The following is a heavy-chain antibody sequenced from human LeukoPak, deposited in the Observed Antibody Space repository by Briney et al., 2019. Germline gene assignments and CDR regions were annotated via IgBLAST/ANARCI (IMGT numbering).Heavy chain of an antibody. V-gene: IGHV3-48*03. CDR2: ISSSGSTI. J-gene: IGHJ4*02. Sequence: GGSLRLSCEASGFTYSSYEMNWVRQAPGKGLEWVSYISSSGSTIYYTDSVKGRFTISRDNAKNSLYLQMNSLRAEDTAVYYCARDAPYSRGWRGFDYWGQGTLVTVSS. CDR3: ARDAPYSRGWRGFDY. CDR1: GFTYSSYE. D-gene: IGHD6-19*01.